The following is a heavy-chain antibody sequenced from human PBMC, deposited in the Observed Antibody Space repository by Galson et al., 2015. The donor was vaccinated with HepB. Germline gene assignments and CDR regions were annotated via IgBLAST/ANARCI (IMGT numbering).Heavy chain of an antibody. CDR3: AKGVMAATTLFDY. CDR2: ISNGAGST. CDR1: GFTFNNYA. V-gene: IGHV3-23*01. Sequence: SLRLSCAASGFTFNNYAMSWVRQAPGKGLEWVSTISNGAGSTYYADSVKGRFTISRDNSKSTLYLQMNSLRAEDTAVYYCAKGVMAATTLFDYWGQGTLVTVSS. J-gene: IGHJ4*02. D-gene: IGHD1-26*01.